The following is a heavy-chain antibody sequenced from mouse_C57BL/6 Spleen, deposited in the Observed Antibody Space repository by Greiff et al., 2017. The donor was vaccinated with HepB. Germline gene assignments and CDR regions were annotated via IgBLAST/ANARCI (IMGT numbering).Heavy chain of an antibody. D-gene: IGHD1-1*01. CDR1: GYTFTDYE. V-gene: IGHV1-15*01. CDR2: IDPETGGT. CDR3: TIPVVAPDY. J-gene: IGHJ2*01. Sequence: QVQLQQSGAELVRPGASVTLSCKASGYTFTDYEMHWVKQTPVHGLEWIGAIDPETGGTAYNQKFKGKAILTADKSSSTAYMDLRSLTSEDSAVYYCTIPVVAPDYWGQGTTLTVSS.